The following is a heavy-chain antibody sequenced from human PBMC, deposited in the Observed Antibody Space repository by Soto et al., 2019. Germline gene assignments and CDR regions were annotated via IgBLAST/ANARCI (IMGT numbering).Heavy chain of an antibody. CDR1: GASISGGDYY. J-gene: IGHJ4*01. CDR3: GRATYDISTCYLYY. V-gene: IGHV4-30-4*01. Sequence: QVQLQESGPGLVKPSQSLSLTCTFSGASISGGDYYWTWIRQPPGKGLEWIGSIYYTGNTYSHPSLESRISISVNPSNSQFALTLTSVTAADTAIYYCGRATYDISTCYLYYWGHVSLVTVSS. CDR2: IYYTGNT. D-gene: IGHD3-9*01.